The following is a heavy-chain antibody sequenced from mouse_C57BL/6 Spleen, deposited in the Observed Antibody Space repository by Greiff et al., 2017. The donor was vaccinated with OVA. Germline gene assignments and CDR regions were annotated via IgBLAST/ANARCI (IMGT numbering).Heavy chain of an antibody. CDR1: GFTFSSYG. CDR2: ISSGGSYT. V-gene: IGHV5-6*01. J-gene: IGHJ4*01. D-gene: IGHD1-1*01. CDR3: ASSLPYYYGSSYGAMDY. Sequence: EVQLVESGGDLVKPGGSLKLSCAASGFTFSSYGMSWVRQTPDKRLEWVATISSGGSYTYYPDSVKGRFTISRDNAKNTLYLQMSSLKSEDTAMYDCASSLPYYYGSSYGAMDYWGQGTSVTVSS.